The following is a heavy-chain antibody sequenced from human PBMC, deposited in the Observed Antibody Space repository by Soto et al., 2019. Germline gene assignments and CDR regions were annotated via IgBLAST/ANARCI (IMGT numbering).Heavy chain of an antibody. D-gene: IGHD3-9*01. CDR2: INAGNGNT. V-gene: IGHV1-3*01. J-gene: IGHJ6*03. Sequence: GASVKVSCKASGYTFTSYAMHWVRQAPGQRLEWMGWINAGNGNTKYAQKFQGRVTMTRNTSISTAYMELSSLRSEDTAVYYCARGTGYYTYYYYYMDVWGKGTTVTVSS. CDR3: ARGTGYYTYYYYYMDV. CDR1: GYTFTSYA.